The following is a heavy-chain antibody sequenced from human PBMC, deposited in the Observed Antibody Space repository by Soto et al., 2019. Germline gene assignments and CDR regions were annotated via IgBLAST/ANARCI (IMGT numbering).Heavy chain of an antibody. CDR2: INSDGSTT. Sequence: EVQLVESGGGLVQPGGSLRLSCAASGFTFSSYWMLWVRQAPGKGLVWVSRINSDGSTTSYADSVKGRFTISRDNAKNTLYLKINSLRAGVRAVYYCARVNPGHSYVNYGGRGTLVTVPS. D-gene: IGHD5-18*01. V-gene: IGHV3-74*01. CDR3: ARVNPGHSYVNY. CDR1: GFTFSSYW. J-gene: IGHJ4*02.